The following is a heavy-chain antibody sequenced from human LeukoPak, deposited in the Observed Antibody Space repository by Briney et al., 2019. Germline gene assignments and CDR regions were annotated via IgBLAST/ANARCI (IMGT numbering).Heavy chain of an antibody. CDR1: GGSFSSYY. J-gene: IGHJ3*02. CDR2: INHSGST. Sequence: PSETLSLTCAVYGGSFSSYYWSWIRQPPGKGLEWIGEINHSGSTNYNPSLKSRVTISVDTSKNQLSLKLSSVTAADTAVYSCVRHVARAFDIWGQGTKVTVSS. CDR3: VRHVARAFDI. V-gene: IGHV4-34*01.